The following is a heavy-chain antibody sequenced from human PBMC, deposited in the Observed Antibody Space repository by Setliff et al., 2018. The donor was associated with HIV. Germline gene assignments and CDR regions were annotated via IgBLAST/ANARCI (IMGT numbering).Heavy chain of an antibody. CDR3: VRRATAAEVFDY. D-gene: IGHD6-13*01. V-gene: IGHV1-69*11. CDR1: GGTFNNYV. CDR2: IIPILDTT. Sequence: SVKVSCKAAGGTFNNYVFSWVRKAPGRGLEWIGTIIPILDTTNYAQKFQDRVTITTDESTSTAYMELSNLRSEDTAVYYCVRRATAAEVFDYWGQGTLVTVSS. J-gene: IGHJ4*02.